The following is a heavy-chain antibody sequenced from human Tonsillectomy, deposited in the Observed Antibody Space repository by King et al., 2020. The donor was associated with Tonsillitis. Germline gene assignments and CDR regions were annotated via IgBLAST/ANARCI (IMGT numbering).Heavy chain of an antibody. Sequence: QLVQSGAEVKKPGASVKVSCKASGYTFTSYDINWVRQATGQGLEWMGWMNPNSGNTGYAQKFQGRVTMTRNTSISTAYMELSSLRSEDTAVYYCAIGYSSSSSCLDAFDIWGQGTMVSVSS. CDR1: GYTFTSYD. D-gene: IGHD2-2*01. V-gene: IGHV1-8*02. CDR3: AIGYSSSSSCLDAFDI. CDR2: MNPNSGNT. J-gene: IGHJ3*02.